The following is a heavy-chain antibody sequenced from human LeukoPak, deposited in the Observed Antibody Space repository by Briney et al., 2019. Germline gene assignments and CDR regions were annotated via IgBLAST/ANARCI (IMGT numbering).Heavy chain of an antibody. V-gene: IGHV3-48*01. Sequence: GGSLRLSCAASGVTFSSYSMNWVRQAPAKGLELVSYISSSSSTIYYADSLKGRFTISRDNAKNSLYLQMNSLRAEDTAVYYCARGSHCSSTSCYTVEYFQHWGQGTLVTVSS. J-gene: IGHJ1*01. CDR2: ISSSSSTI. CDR3: ARGSHCSSTSCYTVEYFQH. D-gene: IGHD2-2*02. CDR1: GVTFSSYS.